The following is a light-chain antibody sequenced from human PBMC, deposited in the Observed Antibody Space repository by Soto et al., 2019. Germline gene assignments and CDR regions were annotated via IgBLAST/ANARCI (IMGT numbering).Light chain of an antibody. J-gene: IGLJ2*01. CDR1: NSNIGRNT. CDR2: NNN. V-gene: IGLV1-44*01. Sequence: QAVVTQPPSASGTPGQRVTISCSGSNSNIGRNTVNWYQQVPGTAPKVLIYNNNQRPSGVPDRFSGSKSGNTASLTISGLQAEDEADYYCCSYAGSYTGVFGGGTKLTVL. CDR3: CSYAGSYTGV.